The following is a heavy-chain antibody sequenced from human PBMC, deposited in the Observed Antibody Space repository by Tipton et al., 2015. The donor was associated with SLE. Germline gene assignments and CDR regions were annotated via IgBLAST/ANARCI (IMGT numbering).Heavy chain of an antibody. CDR1: GGSISSHY. Sequence: TLSLTCTVSGGSISSHYWSWIRQPPGKGLEWIGYISYSGSTNYNPSLKSRVTISVDTSKNQFSLKLSSVTAADTAVYYCARESSGGSGSYWLDYWGQGTLVTVSS. D-gene: IGHD3-10*01. V-gene: IGHV4-59*11. CDR2: ISYSGST. J-gene: IGHJ4*02. CDR3: ARESSGGSGSYWLDY.